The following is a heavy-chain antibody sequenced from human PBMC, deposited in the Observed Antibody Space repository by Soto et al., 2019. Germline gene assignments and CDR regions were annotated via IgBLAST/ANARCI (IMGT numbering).Heavy chain of an antibody. J-gene: IGHJ4*02. Sequence: PGGSLRLSCAASGFTFSSYEMNWVRQAPGKGLEWVSYISSSGSTIYYADSVKGRFTISRDNAKNSLYLQMNSLRAEDTAVYYCARVGYLPTFDYWGQGTLVTVSS. CDR2: ISSSGSTI. V-gene: IGHV3-48*03. CDR3: ARVGYLPTFDY. D-gene: IGHD5-18*01. CDR1: GFTFSSYE.